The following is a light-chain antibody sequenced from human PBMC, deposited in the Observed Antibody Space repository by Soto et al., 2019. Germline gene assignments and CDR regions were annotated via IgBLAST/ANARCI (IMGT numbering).Light chain of an antibody. CDR3: QQRSNLIT. Sequence: EIVMTQSPATLSVSHGERATLSCRASQSVSSNLAWYQQKPGQAPRLLIYGASTRATGIPARFSGSGSGTDFTLTISSLEPEDFAVYYCQQRSNLITFGQGTLLEVK. CDR2: GAS. V-gene: IGKV3-11*01. CDR1: QSVSSN. J-gene: IGKJ5*01.